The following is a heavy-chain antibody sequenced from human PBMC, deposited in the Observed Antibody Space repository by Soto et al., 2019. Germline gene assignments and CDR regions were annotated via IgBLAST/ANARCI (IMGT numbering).Heavy chain of an antibody. CDR3: ARRGGSSSGYYYYAMDV. CDR1: SDSMTSGGYY. D-gene: IGHD6-6*01. CDR2: IYSNGDT. J-gene: IGHJ6*02. V-gene: IGHV4-31*03. Sequence: QVKLQESGPGLVKPSQTLSLTCSVSSDSMTSGGYYWSWIRQHPGNGLEWIGYIYSNGDTYYNPFLKSRVTISVDTSNNQFSLTLTSGPAADKAVYYCARRGGSSSGYYYYAMDVWGQGTTVTVSS.